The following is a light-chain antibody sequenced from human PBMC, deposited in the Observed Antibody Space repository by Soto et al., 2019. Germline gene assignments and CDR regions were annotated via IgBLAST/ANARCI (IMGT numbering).Light chain of an antibody. Sequence: EILLTQSPATLSLSPGARPTLSRQSSQSVSRYLAWYQQKPGQAPRLLIYDASNRATGIPARFSGSGSGTDFTLTISSLEPEDFAVYYCQQRSNWPPITFGQGTRLEI. CDR3: QQRSNWPPIT. CDR2: DAS. J-gene: IGKJ5*01. V-gene: IGKV3-11*01. CDR1: QSVSRY.